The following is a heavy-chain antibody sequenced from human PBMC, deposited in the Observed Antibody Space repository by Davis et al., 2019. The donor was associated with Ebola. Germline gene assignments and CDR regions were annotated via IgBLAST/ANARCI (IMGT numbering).Heavy chain of an antibody. Sequence: SETLSLTCAVYGGSFSGYYWRWLRQPPGKGLEWIGEINHSGSTNYNPSLKSRVTISVDTSKNQFSLKLSSVTAADTAVYYCARGDRVSYVAGYWGQGTLVTVSS. CDR3: ARGDRVSYVAGY. CDR1: GGSFSGYY. V-gene: IGHV4-34*01. D-gene: IGHD1-26*01. J-gene: IGHJ4*02. CDR2: INHSGST.